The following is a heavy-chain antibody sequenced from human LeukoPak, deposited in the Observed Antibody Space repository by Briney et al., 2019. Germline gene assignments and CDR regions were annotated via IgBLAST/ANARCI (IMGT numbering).Heavy chain of an antibody. J-gene: IGHJ4*02. CDR3: AKEYCGGGRCNDDFFDY. V-gene: IGHV3-23*01. CDR1: GFSFRNFA. D-gene: IGHD2-15*01. Sequence: SGGSLILSCAASGFSFRNFAMAWVRQAPGKGLEWVSVITGSGEDTYYAESVKGRFTISRDNSKNTLHLQMNSLRVEDTAVYYCAKEYCGGGRCNDDFFDYWGQGTLVTVSS. CDR2: ITGSGEDT.